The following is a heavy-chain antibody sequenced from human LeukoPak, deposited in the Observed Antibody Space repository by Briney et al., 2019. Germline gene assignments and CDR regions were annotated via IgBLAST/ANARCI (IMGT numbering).Heavy chain of an antibody. V-gene: IGHV3-66*01. Sequence: GGSLRLSCAASGFTVSSNYMSWVRQAPGKGLEWVSVIYSGGSTYYADSVKGRFTISRDNSKNTLYLQMNSLRAEDTAVYYCARDPAAGPGIYFDYWGQGTLVTVSS. CDR3: ARDPAAGPGIYFDY. J-gene: IGHJ4*02. CDR1: GFTVSSNY. D-gene: IGHD6-13*01. CDR2: IYSGGST.